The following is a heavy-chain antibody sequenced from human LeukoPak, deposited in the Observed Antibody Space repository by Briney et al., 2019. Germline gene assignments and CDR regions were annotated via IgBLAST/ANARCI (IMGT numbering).Heavy chain of an antibody. CDR2: IYAGDSDT. J-gene: IGHJ2*01. CDR3: ASGSEWYYPNWYFDL. V-gene: IGHV5-51*01. CDR1: GYSFTSYW. D-gene: IGHD2/OR15-2a*01. Sequence: GESLKISCKGSGYSFTSYWIGWVRQMPGKGLEWMGIIYAGDSDTRYSPSFQGQVTISADKSISTAYLQWSSLKASDTAMYYCASGSEWYYPNWYFDLWGRGTLVTVSS.